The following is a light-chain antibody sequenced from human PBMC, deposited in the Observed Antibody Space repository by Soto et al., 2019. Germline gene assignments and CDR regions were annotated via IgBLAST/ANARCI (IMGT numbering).Light chain of an antibody. CDR3: QQYDSVLGT. CDR2: DAS. J-gene: IGKJ1*01. V-gene: IGKV1-5*01. CDR1: QSISHW. Sequence: IRMTQSPATLSASFWYSFTITFRASQSISHWLAWYQQKPGKDPKFLIYDASSLESGVPSRCSGSGSGTEVTLTISSRQPDDFATYYCQQYDSVLGTFGPGTKVDIK.